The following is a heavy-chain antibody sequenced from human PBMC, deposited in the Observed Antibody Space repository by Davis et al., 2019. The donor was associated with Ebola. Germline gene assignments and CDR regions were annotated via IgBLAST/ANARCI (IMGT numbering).Heavy chain of an antibody. CDR2: IKQDGSEK. V-gene: IGHV3-7*01. Sequence: GGSLRLSCAASGFTFSSYWMSWVRQAPGKGLEWVANIKQDGSEKYYVDSVKGRFTISRDNAKNTLYLQMNSLRAEDTAVYYCARDRGYGRLLYGMDVWGQGTTVTVSS. CDR3: ARDRGYGRLLYGMDV. J-gene: IGHJ6*02. D-gene: IGHD2/OR15-2a*01. CDR1: GFTFSSYW.